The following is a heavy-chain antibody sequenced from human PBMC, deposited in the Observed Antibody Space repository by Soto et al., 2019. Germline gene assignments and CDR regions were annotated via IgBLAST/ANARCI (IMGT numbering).Heavy chain of an antibody. Sequence: QVQLVQSGAEVKKPGASVKVSCKASGYTFTSYGISWVRQAPGQGLEWMGWISAYNGNTNYAQKLQGRVTMTTDTSTSTAYMELRSLRSYDTAVYYCARGGWYRGSYYYYYGMDVWGQGTTVTVSS. CDR2: ISAYNGNT. J-gene: IGHJ6*02. V-gene: IGHV1-18*04. CDR3: ARGGWYRGSYYYYYGMDV. CDR1: GYTFTSYG. D-gene: IGHD1-26*01.